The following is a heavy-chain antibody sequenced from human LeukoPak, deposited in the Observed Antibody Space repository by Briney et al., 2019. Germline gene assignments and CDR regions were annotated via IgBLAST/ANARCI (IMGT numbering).Heavy chain of an antibody. V-gene: IGHV3-15*01. J-gene: IGHJ4*02. CDR1: GFTFLNAW. CDR3: TTENVLMGYGMANFDY. Sequence: GGSLRLSCAASGFTFLNAWMSWVRQAPGKGLEWVGRIKSKTDGGTTDYAAPVKGRFTISRDESKNTLFLQMNSLKTEDTAVYYCTTENVLMGYGMANFDYWGQGTLVTVSS. CDR2: IKSKTDGGTT. D-gene: IGHD2-8*01.